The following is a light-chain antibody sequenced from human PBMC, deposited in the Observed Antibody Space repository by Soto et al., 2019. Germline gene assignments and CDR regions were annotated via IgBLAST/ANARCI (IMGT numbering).Light chain of an antibody. CDR1: SSDVGGYNY. V-gene: IGLV2-14*01. Sequence: SVLTQPASVSGSPGQSITISCTGTSSDVGGYNYVSWYQQHPGKAPKLMIYEVSNRPSGVSNRFSGSKSGNTASLTISGLQAEDEADYYCSSYTSSSTPNWVFGGGTKLTVL. CDR3: SSYTSSSTPNWV. J-gene: IGLJ3*02. CDR2: EVS.